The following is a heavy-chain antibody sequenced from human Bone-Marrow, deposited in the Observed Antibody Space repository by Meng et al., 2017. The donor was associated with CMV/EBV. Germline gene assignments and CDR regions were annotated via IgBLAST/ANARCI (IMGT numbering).Heavy chain of an antibody. CDR3: AKGRELRKFDL. V-gene: IGHV3-23*03. CDR1: GFTFSSYA. Sequence: GGSRRLSCAASGFTFSSYAMSWVRQAPGKGLEWVSVIYSGGSSTYYADSVKGRFTISRDNSKNTLYLQMNSLRAEDTAVYYCAKGRELRKFDLWGRGTLGTVSS. J-gene: IGHJ2*01. D-gene: IGHD1-26*01. CDR2: IYSGGSST.